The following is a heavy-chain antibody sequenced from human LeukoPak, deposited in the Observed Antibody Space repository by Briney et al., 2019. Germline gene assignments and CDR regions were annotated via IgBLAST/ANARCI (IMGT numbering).Heavy chain of an antibody. CDR3: ARGGVGAFDI. D-gene: IGHD1-26*01. J-gene: IGHJ3*02. V-gene: IGHV3-53*04. CDR2: IYSGGGT. Sequence: GGSLRLSCAASGFTVSSNYMTWVRQAPGKGLEWVSLIYSGGGTYYADSVKGRFTISRHSSENTLYLQMDSLRPEDTAGYFCARGGVGAFDIWGQGTMVTVSS. CDR1: GFTVSSNY.